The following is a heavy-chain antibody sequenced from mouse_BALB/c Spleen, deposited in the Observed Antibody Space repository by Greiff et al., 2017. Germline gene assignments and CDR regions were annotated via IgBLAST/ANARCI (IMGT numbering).Heavy chain of an antibody. Sequence: EVKLMESGGGLVKPGGSLKLSCAASGFTFSDYYMYWVRQTPEKRLEWVATISDGGSYTYYPDSVKGRFTISRDNAKNNLYLQMSSLKSEDTAMYYCARGDVEDAMDYWGQGTSVTVSS. CDR1: GFTFSDYY. J-gene: IGHJ4*01. D-gene: IGHD3-3*01. CDR2: ISDGGSYT. V-gene: IGHV5-4*02. CDR3: ARGDVEDAMDY.